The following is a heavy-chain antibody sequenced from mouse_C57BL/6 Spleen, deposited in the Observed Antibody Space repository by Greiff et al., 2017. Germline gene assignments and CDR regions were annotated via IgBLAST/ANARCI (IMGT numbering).Heavy chain of an antibody. CDR1: GYTFTDYE. D-gene: IGHD2-5*01. CDR3: TSNSNYNYAMDY. J-gene: IGHJ4*01. CDR2: IDPETGGT. V-gene: IGHV1-15*01. Sequence: QVQLKQSGAELVRPGASVTLSCKASGYTFTDYEMHWVKQTPVHGLEWIGAIDPETGGTAYNQKFKGKAILTADKSSSTAYMELRSLTSEDSAVYYCTSNSNYNYAMDYWGQGTSVTVSS.